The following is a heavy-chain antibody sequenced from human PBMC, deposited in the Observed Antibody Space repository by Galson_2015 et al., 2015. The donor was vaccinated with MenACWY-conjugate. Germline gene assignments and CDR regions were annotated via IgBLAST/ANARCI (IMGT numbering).Heavy chain of an antibody. CDR3: ARDSRATTVWGLNKRKTIDYYYGMDV. V-gene: IGHV3-53*01. Sequence: SLRLSCAVSGFTVSSSYMTWVRQAPGKGLEWVSVIYSDGSTCNADSVKGRFTISRDNSKNTVFLQMTSLRAEDTAMYYCARDSRATTVWGLNKRKTIDYYYGMDVWGQGTTVIVSS. D-gene: IGHD3-10*01. CDR1: GFTVSSSY. CDR2: IYSDGST. J-gene: IGHJ6*02.